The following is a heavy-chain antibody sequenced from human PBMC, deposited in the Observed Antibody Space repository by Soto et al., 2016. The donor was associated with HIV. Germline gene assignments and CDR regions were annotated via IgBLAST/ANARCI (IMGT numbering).Heavy chain of an antibody. CDR1: GFSFTNAW. V-gene: IGHV3-15*01. CDR3: SRHPPKDDILTGYYSDWYFDL. D-gene: IGHD3-9*01. CDR2: IKRNSDGGTT. J-gene: IGHJ2*01. Sequence: EVQLVESGGGLVKPGGSLRLSCTVSGFSFTNAWMSWVRQAPGKGLEWVGRIKRNSDGGTTDYAAPVKGRFTISRDDSKNMLSLQMNSLKTEDTAIYYCSRHPPKDDILTGYYSDWYFDLWGRGTLVTVSS.